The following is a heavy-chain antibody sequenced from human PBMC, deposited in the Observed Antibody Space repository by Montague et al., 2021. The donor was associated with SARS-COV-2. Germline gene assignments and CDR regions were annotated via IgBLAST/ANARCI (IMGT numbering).Heavy chain of an antibody. Sequence: TLSPTCTVSRGSISSGGNYWSWIRQHPVKGLEWIGYGYYSGSTYYNPSLKSRVSISVDTSKNQLSLKLSSVTAADTAVYYCARGRRYSSAWYGAFDPWGQGMQVTVSS. CDR3: ARGRRYSSAWYGAFDP. D-gene: IGHD2-15*01. CDR2: GYYSGST. J-gene: IGHJ5*02. CDR1: RGSISSGGNY. V-gene: IGHV4-31*03.